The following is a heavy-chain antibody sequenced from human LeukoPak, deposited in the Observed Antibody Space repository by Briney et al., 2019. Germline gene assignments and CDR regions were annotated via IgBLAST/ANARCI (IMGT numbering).Heavy chain of an antibody. J-gene: IGHJ5*02. Sequence: GGSLRLSCAASGFTVSSNYMSWVRQAPGKGLEWVSVLYSSGSTSYADSVKGRFTISRDTSENTLYLHMNSLRAEDTAVYYCARGSDIVGADRAPFDPWGQGTLVTVSS. CDR2: LYSSGST. D-gene: IGHD1-26*01. V-gene: IGHV3-53*01. CDR1: GFTVSSNY. CDR3: ARGSDIVGADRAPFDP.